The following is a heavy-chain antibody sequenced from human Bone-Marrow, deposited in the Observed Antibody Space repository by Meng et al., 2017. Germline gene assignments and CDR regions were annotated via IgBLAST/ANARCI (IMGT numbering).Heavy chain of an antibody. CDR2: MNPGETTI. CDR3: VRDFGGESDF. Sequence: VQVVESGGGLVKPGGSLRLSCAASGFALRNNWMHWVRQAPGKGLVWVARMNPGETTITHAGSVMGRFTISRDIARNTLHLQMNSLRAEDSALYFCVRDFGGESDFWGQGTLVTVSS. CDR1: GFALRNNW. D-gene: IGHD3-10*01. V-gene: IGHV3-74*03. J-gene: IGHJ4*02.